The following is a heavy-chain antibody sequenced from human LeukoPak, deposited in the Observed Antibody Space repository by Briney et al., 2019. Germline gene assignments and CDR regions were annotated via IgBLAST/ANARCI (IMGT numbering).Heavy chain of an antibody. V-gene: IGHV5-10-1*01. J-gene: IGHJ4*02. Sequence: GESLQISCRGSGYKFTSHYITWVRQMPGKGLEWMGRIDPDDSYTNYSPSFEGQVTMSVDESINTAYLQWSSLKASDSAMYYCARFEVNHEDSSSFYYFDHWGQGTLVTVSS. D-gene: IGHD3-22*01. CDR1: GYKFTSHY. CDR2: IDPDDSYT. CDR3: ARFEVNHEDSSSFYYFDH.